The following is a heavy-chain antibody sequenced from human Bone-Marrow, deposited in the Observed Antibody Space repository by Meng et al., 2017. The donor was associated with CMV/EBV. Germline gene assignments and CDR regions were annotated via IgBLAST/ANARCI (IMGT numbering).Heavy chain of an antibody. CDR3: ARDVV. V-gene: IGHV3-7*01. Sequence: GGSLRLSCAASGFTFSIYWMSWVRQAPGKGLEWVANIKQDGSEKYYVDSVKGRFTISRDNAKNSLYLQMNSLRAEDTAVYYCARDVVWGQGTLVTVPS. J-gene: IGHJ4*02. CDR1: GFTFSIYW. D-gene: IGHD2-15*01. CDR2: IKQDGSEK.